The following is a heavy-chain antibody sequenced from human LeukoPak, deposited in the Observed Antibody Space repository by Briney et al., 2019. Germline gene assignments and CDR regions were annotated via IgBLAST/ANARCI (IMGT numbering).Heavy chain of an antibody. CDR1: GFTFSSYG. CDR2: IRYDGSNK. Sequence: PGGSLRLSCAASGFTFSSYGMHWVRQAPGKGLEWVAFIRYDGSNKYYADSVEGRFTISRDNSKNTLYLQMNSLRAEDTAVYYCARSRPYCSSTSCYFGAFDIWGQGTMVTVSS. V-gene: IGHV3-30*02. J-gene: IGHJ3*02. D-gene: IGHD2-2*01. CDR3: ARSRPYCSSTSCYFGAFDI.